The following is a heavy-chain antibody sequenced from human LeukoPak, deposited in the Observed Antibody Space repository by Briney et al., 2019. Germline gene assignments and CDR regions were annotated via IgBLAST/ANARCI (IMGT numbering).Heavy chain of an antibody. V-gene: IGHV4-59*01. CDR1: GGSISSCY. CDR3: ARGWRGVVGATSFDY. CDR2: IFYSGST. Sequence: SETLSLTCTVSGGSISSCYWSWIRQPPGRGLEWIGYIFYSGSTNYNPSLKSRVTISVDTSKNQFSPTLNSVTAADTAVYYCARGWRGVVGATSFDYWGQGTLVTVSS. J-gene: IGHJ4*02. D-gene: IGHD1-26*01.